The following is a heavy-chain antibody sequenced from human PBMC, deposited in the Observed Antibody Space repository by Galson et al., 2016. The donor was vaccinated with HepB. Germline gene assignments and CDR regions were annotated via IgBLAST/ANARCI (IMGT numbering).Heavy chain of an antibody. CDR3: AKSNQPVAVPAGTGLGLDV. V-gene: IGHV3-23*01. J-gene: IGHJ6*02. CDR1: GFSISSYA. CDR2: INVNGETT. D-gene: IGHD2-2*01. Sequence: SLRLSCAASGFSISSYAMRWVRQAPGKGLEWVSSINVNGETTYYADSVKGRFTISRDNSKNTLYLYMSSLRVGDTAIYYCAKSNQPVAVPAGTGLGLDVWGQGTTVTVSS.